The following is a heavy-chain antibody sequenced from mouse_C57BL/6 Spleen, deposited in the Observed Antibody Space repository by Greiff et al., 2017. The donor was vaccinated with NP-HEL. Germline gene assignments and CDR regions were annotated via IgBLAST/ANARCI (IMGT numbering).Heavy chain of an antibody. CDR1: GYSFTGYY. D-gene: IGHD2-4*01. CDR2: INPSTGGT. V-gene: IGHV1-42*01. CDR3: ARKRLRDFPFAY. J-gene: IGHJ3*01. Sequence: EVQVVESGPELVKPGASVKISCKASGYSFTGYYMNWVKQSPEKSLEWIGEINPSTGGTTYNQKFKAKATLTVDKSSSTAYMQLKSLTSEDSAVYYCARKRLRDFPFAYWGQGTLVTVSA.